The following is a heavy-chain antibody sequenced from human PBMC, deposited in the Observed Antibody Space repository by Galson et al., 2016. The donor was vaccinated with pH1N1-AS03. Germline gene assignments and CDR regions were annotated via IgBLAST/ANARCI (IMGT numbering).Heavy chain of an antibody. J-gene: IGHJ4*02. CDR3: AKDRVYDDSQWVFDY. D-gene: IGHD5/OR15-5a*01. V-gene: IGHV3-23*01. CDR2: VVTSGDT. CDR1: GFRLTSIA. Sequence: SLRLSCAASGFRLTSIAMTWVRQAPGKGLEWVPGVVTSGDTCFADSVKGRFSISRDDSKNTMYLQMDSLGVEDTAIYYCAKDRVYDDSQWVFDYWGQGNPVTVSS.